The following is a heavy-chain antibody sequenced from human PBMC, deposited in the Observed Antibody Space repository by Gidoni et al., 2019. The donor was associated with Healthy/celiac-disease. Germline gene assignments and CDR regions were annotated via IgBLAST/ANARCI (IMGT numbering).Heavy chain of an antibody. CDR1: GFTFDDYA. Sequence: EVQLVESGGGLVQPGRSLRLSCAASGFTFDDYAMHWVRQAPGTGLEWVSGIKWNSGSIGYADSVKGRFTISRDNAKNSLYLQMNSLRAEDTALYYCAKEGDGGAFDIWGQGTMVTVSS. V-gene: IGHV3-9*01. CDR2: IKWNSGSI. D-gene: IGHD3-16*01. CDR3: AKEGDGGAFDI. J-gene: IGHJ3*02.